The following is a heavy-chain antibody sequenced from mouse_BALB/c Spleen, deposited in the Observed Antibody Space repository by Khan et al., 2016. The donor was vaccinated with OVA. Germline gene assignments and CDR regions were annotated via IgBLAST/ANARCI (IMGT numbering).Heavy chain of an antibody. J-gene: IGHJ2*01. Sequence: QVQLQQPGAELVRPGASVNLSCKASGYTFTNYWINWVRQRPGQGLEWIGNIYPSDSYTNSNQNFKDKATLTVDKSSSTAYIRLSSPTSEDSAVYYGTGGEPGNFDYWGHGTTLTVSS. V-gene: IGHV1-69*02. D-gene: IGHD2-13*01. CDR3: TGGEPGNFDY. CDR1: GYTFTNYW. CDR2: IYPSDSYT.